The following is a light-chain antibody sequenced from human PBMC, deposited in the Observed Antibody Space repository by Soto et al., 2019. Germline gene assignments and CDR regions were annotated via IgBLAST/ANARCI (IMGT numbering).Light chain of an antibody. CDR2: AAS. J-gene: IGKJ1*01. V-gene: IGKV1-8*01. CDR1: QGISSY. CDR3: QQYYSYPRT. Sequence: AIRMTQSPSSFSASTGDRVTITCRASQGISSYLAWYPQKPGKAPKLLIYAASTLQSGGPSRFSGSGSGTDFTLTISCLQYEDFATYYCQQYYSYPRTFGQGNKVEIK.